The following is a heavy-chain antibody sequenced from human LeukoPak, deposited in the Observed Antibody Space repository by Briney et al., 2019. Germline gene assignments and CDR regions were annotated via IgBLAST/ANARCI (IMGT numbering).Heavy chain of an antibody. V-gene: IGHV3-48*01. J-gene: IGHJ4*02. CDR1: EFTFSSYS. CDR3: AXXXYXSRGXYSGAGARADY. CDR2: ISSSSSTI. D-gene: IGHD3-22*01. Sequence: GGSLRLSCAASEFTFSSYSMNWVRQAPGKGREWVSYISSSSSTIYYAGSVKGRFTISRDNAKNSLYLQMNSLRAEVTAVYYCAXXXYXSRGXYSGAGARADYWGQGTLVTVSS.